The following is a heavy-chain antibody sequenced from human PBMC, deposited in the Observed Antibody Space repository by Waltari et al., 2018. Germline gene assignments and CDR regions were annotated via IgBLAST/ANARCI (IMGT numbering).Heavy chain of an antibody. CDR3: AIEPWQAGDYYGMDV. J-gene: IGHJ6*02. Sequence: QVQLVQSGAAVKKPGSSVKVSCKASGGTFSSYAISWVRQAPGQGLEWMGGIIPSFGTANYSQKVHGRVTITADESTSTAYMELSSLRSEYTSVYYCAIEPWQAGDYYGMDVWGQGTTVTVSS. CDR2: IIPSFGTA. D-gene: IGHD1-26*01. V-gene: IGHV1-69*01. CDR1: GGTFSSYA.